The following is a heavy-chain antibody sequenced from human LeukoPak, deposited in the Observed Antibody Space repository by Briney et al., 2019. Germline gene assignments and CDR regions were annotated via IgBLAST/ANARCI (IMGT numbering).Heavy chain of an antibody. V-gene: IGHV3-7*05. CDR2: IKQDGSQK. Sequence: GGSLRLSCAASGSTFSNFWMTWVRQAAGKGLEWDAIIKQDGSQKYYVDSVKGRFTISRDNARNSLYLQMNSLRAEDTAVYWAVAGTTYWGQGTLVTVSS. J-gene: IGHJ4*02. D-gene: IGHD6-19*01. CDR3: VAGTTY. CDR1: GSTFSNFW.